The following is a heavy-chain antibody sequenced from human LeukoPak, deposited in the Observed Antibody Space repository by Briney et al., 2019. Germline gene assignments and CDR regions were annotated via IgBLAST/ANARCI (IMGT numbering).Heavy chain of an antibody. D-gene: IGHD3-10*01. CDR2: ISGSGGST. CDR1: GFTFSTYA. J-gene: IGHJ4*02. Sequence: GGSLRLSCAASGFTFSTYAVTWVRQAPGKGLECVSGISGSGGSTYYADSVKGRFTISRDNSKNTLNLQMNSLRAEDSAVYYCAKGYYGSGSYYKSPFDYWGQGTLVTVSS. V-gene: IGHV3-23*01. CDR3: AKGYYGSGSYYKSPFDY.